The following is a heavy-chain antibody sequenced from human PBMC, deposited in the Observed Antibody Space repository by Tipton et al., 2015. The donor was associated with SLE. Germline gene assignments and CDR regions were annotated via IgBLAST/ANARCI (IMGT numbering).Heavy chain of an antibody. D-gene: IGHD3-22*01. V-gene: IGHV4-30-4*01. Sequence: TLSLTCTVSGGSISSGDYYWSWIRQPPGKGLEWIGYIYYSGSTYYNPSLKSRVTISVDTSKNQFSLKLSSVTAADTAVYYCARKSHDSSGYYDYWGQGTLVTVSS. J-gene: IGHJ4*02. CDR1: GGSISSGDYY. CDR3: ARKSHDSSGYYDY. CDR2: IYYSGST.